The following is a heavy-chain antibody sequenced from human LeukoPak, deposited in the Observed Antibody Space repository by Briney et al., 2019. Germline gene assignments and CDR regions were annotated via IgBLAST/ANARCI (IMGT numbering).Heavy chain of an antibody. D-gene: IGHD6-13*01. J-gene: IGHJ1*01. CDR1: GDSIRSYY. Sequence: SETLSLTCTVSGDSIRSYYWSWIRQPPGKGLEWIGYIYYSGSTNYNPSLKSRVTISIDTSKNQFSLKLSSVTAADTAVYYCASSGYSSSWYLYFQHWGQGTLVTVSS. CDR2: IYYSGST. CDR3: ASSGYSSSWYLYFQH. V-gene: IGHV4-59*01.